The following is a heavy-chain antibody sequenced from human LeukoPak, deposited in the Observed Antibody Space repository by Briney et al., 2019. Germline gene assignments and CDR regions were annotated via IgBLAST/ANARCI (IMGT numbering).Heavy chain of an antibody. V-gene: IGHV4-61*05. J-gene: IGHJ4*02. D-gene: IGHD3-16*02. CDR2: IYYSGST. CDR3: ARGFPPYDYVWGSYRLYYFDY. CDR1: GGSISSSSYS. Sequence: PSETLSLTCTVSGGSISSSSYSWGWIRQPPGKGLEWIGYIYYSGSTNYNPSLKSRVTISVDTSKNQFSLKLSSVTAADTAVYYCARGFPPYDYVWGSYRLYYFDYWGQGTLVTVSS.